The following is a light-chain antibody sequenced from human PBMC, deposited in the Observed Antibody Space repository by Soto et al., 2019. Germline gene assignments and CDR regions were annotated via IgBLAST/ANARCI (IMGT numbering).Light chain of an antibody. CDR1: SSNIGNNA. CDR2: YDD. CDR3: QSSDSSLNV. Sequence: QSVLTQPPSVSEAPRQRVTISCSGSSSNIGNNAVNWYQQLPGKAPKLLIYYDDLLPSGVSDRFSGSKSGTSASLAISGLQSEDEADYYCQSSDSSLNVFGTGTKVTVL. V-gene: IGLV1-36*01. J-gene: IGLJ1*01.